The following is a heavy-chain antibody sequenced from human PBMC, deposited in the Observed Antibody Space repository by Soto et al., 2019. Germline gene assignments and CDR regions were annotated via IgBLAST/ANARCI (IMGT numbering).Heavy chain of an antibody. CDR2: IYYSGST. J-gene: IGHJ6*02. D-gene: IGHD2-8*01. CDR3: ARGIRCTNGVCYYYYYGMDV. Sequence: SETLSLTCTDSGGSVSSGSYYWSWIRQPPGKGLEWIGYIYYSGSTNYNPSLKSRVTISVDTSKNQFSLKLSSVTAADTAVYYCARGIRCTNGVCYYYYYGMDVWGQGTTVSVSS. V-gene: IGHV4-61*01. CDR1: GGSVSSGSYY.